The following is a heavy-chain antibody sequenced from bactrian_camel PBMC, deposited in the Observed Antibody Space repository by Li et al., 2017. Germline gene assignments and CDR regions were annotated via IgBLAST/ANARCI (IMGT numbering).Heavy chain of an antibody. D-gene: IGHD6*01. V-gene: IGHV3S55*01. CDR2: ISRQGVA. CDR3: AADLPPYGSSCPGSLGY. Sequence: HVQLVESGGGSVQTGGSLRLSCVVSGVTHARYCVGWFRQAPGNECELVSTISRQGVAFYGDLVKGRFTISQDNAKNTLPLQMRNLKPEDTAVYYCAADLPPYGSSCPGSLGYWGQGTQVTVS. CDR1: GVTHARYC. J-gene: IGHJ6*01.